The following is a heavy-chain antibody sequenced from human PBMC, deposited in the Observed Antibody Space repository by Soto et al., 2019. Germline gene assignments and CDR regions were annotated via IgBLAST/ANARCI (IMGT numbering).Heavy chain of an antibody. CDR1: GGSISSSSYY. D-gene: IGHD1-20*01. J-gene: IGHJ4*02. CDR3: ARITGTTAEVDY. V-gene: IGHV4-39*01. CDR2: IYYSGST. Sequence: SETLSLTCTVSGGSISSSSYYWGWIRQPPGKGLEWIGSIYYSGSTYYNPSLRSRVTISVDTSKNQFSLKLSSVTAADTAVYYCARITGTTAEVDYWGKGTLVTVSS.